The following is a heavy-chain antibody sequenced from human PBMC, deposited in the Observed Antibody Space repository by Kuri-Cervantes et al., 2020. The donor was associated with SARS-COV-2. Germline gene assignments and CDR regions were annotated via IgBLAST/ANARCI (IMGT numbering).Heavy chain of an antibody. D-gene: IGHD1-14*01. CDR3: ARRKLGGAFDI. V-gene: IGHV4-59*12. J-gene: IGHJ3*02. CDR1: GGSISSYY. CDR2: IYYSGST. Sequence: ESLKISCSVSGGSISSYYWSWIRQPPGKGLGWIGYIYYSGSTNYNPSIKSRVTISVDTSKNQLSLQLSSVTAADTAVYYCARRKLGGAFDIWGQGTMVTVSS.